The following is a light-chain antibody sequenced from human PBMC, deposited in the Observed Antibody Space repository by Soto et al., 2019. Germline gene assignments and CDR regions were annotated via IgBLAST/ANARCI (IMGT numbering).Light chain of an antibody. J-gene: IGLJ2*01. Sequence: QSVLTQPPSASGTPGQRVTISCSESSSNIGDYHVHWYQQLPGAAPKVLIHSSHQRPSGVPDRFSGSKSGTSASLAISGLQSEDEADYYCAAWDDSLNGVVFGGGTKVTVL. CDR1: SSNIGDYH. CDR3: AAWDDSLNGVV. CDR2: SSH. V-gene: IGLV1-44*01.